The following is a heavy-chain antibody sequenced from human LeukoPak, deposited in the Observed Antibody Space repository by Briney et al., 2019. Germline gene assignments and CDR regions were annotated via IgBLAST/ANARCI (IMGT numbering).Heavy chain of an antibody. V-gene: IGHV1-2*02. Sequence: ASVKVSCKTSGYTFTDNYIHWVRQGPGQGLEWMGWLNPKTGGSSSAQQFQGRVTMTRDTSLSTAYMEVSSLRSDDTAVYYCARDYYDTSVYLGHWGQGTLVTVSS. J-gene: IGHJ4*02. CDR2: LNPKTGGS. CDR1: GYTFTDNY. CDR3: ARDYYDTSVYLGH. D-gene: IGHD3-22*01.